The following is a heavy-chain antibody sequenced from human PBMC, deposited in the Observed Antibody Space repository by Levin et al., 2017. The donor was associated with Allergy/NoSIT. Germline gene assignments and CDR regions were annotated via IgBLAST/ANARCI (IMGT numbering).Heavy chain of an antibody. J-gene: IGHJ3*02. CDR3: ATALFYSSGWSDRHAFDI. V-gene: IGHV1-24*01. CDR1: GYTLTELS. CDR2: FDPEDGET. D-gene: IGHD6-19*01. Sequence: RASVKVSCKVSGYTLTELSMHWVRQAPGKGLEWMGGFDPEDGETIYAQKFQGRVTMTEDTSTDTAYMELSSLRSEDTAVYYCATALFYSSGWSDRHAFDIWGQGTMVTVSS.